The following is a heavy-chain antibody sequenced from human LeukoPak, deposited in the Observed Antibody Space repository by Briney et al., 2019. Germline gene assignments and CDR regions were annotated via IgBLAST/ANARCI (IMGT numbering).Heavy chain of an antibody. D-gene: IGHD5-12*01. CDR1: GGSISSSSYS. Sequence: PSETLSLTCTVPGGSISSSSYSWGWIRQPPGKGLEWIGSIYYSGSTYYNPSLKSRVTISVDTSKNQFSLKLSSVTAADTAVYYCARAPGYSGYDTDYWGQGTLVTVSS. V-gene: IGHV4-39*01. CDR3: ARAPGYSGYDTDY. CDR2: IYYSGST. J-gene: IGHJ4*02.